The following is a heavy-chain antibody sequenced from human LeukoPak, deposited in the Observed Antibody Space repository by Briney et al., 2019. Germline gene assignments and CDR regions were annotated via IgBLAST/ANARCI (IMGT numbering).Heavy chain of an antibody. CDR2: MNPNSGNT. CDR3: AKNVRDTGTFDY. CDR1: GYTFATYD. V-gene: IGHV1-8*01. D-gene: IGHD5-18*01. Sequence: GASVKVSCTASGYTFATYDINWVRQATGQGLEWMGWMNPNSGNTGYAQRFQGRVTMTRDTSISTAYMELNSLTSEDTAVYYCAKNVRDTGTFDYWGQGTLVTVSS. J-gene: IGHJ4*02.